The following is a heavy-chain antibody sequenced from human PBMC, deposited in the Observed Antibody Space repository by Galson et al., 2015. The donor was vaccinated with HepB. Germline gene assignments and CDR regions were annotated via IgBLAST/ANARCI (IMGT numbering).Heavy chain of an antibody. CDR1: GYTFTNYY. D-gene: IGHD2-15*01. Sequence: SVKVSCKASGYTFTNYYMHWVRQAPGQGLEWMGIINPSGGSTSYVQKFQGRVTMTRDTSTSTVYMELSSLRYEDTAVYYCARPGICSGGTCYSRIFAFDIWGQGTMVTVSS. CDR2: INPSGGST. J-gene: IGHJ3*02. V-gene: IGHV1-46*01. CDR3: ARPGICSGGTCYSRIFAFDI.